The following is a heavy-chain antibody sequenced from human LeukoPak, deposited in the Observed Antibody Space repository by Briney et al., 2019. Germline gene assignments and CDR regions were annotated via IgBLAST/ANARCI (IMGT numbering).Heavy chain of an antibody. Sequence: SETLSLTCTVSGGSISSYYWSWIRQPAGKGLEWIGRIYTSGSTNYNPSLKSRVTMSVDASKNQFSLKLSSVTAADTAVYYCARADCSGGSCHLYYFDYWAREPWSPSPQ. CDR1: GGSISSYY. CDR3: ARADCSGGSCHLYYFDY. J-gene: IGHJ4*02. V-gene: IGHV4-4*07. CDR2: IYTSGST. D-gene: IGHD2-15*01.